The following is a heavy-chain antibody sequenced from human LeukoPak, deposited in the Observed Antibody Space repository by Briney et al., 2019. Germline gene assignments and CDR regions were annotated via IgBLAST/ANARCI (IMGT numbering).Heavy chain of an antibody. D-gene: IGHD2-2*01. V-gene: IGHV1-18*01. Sequence: ALVRVSCTASGYTFTSYGITWVRQAPGQGLEWMGWISAHDGRTNYAQKFQGRVTMTTDTSTSTAYMELRSLRSDDTAVYYCARGDVVVSAAVRFDPWGQGTLVTVSS. J-gene: IGHJ5*02. CDR1: GYTFTSYG. CDR3: ARGDVVVSAAVRFDP. CDR2: ISAHDGRT.